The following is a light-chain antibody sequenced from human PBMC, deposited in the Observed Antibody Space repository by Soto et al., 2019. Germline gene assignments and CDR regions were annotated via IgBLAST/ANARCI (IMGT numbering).Light chain of an antibody. J-gene: IGKJ1*01. CDR3: QQRSNWPWT. V-gene: IGKV3-11*01. CDR1: QSVSSY. CDR2: DAS. Sequence: EIVLTQSPATLSLSPGERATLSCRASQSVSSYLAWYQQKPGQAPRLLIYDASNRTTGIPARFSGSGSGTVFILTISSLEPEDFAVYYCQQRSNWPWTFGQGTKV.